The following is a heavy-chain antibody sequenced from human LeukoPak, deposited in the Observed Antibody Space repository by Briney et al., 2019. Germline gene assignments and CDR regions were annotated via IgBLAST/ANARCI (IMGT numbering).Heavy chain of an antibody. Sequence: GGSLRFSRAASGFTFSSYAMSRVRQAPGKGLEWVSAISGSGGSTYYADSVKGRFTISRDNSKNTLYLQMNSLRAEDTAVYYCAKVGMTIFGVVTAYGMDVWGQGTTVTVSS. D-gene: IGHD3-3*01. J-gene: IGHJ6*02. CDR3: AKVGMTIFGVVTAYGMDV. CDR1: GFTFSSYA. V-gene: IGHV3-23*01. CDR2: ISGSGGST.